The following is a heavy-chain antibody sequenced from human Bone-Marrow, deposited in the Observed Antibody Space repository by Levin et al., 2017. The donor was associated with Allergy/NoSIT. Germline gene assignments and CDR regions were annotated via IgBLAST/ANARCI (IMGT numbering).Heavy chain of an antibody. CDR3: ARDRVLGSGSLDY. J-gene: IGHJ4*02. Sequence: GGSLRLSCAASGFTFSSHWMHWVRQVPGKGLVWVARIRIDGSDTNYADSVKGRFTISRDNAKNTLYLQMNSLRPEDSAVYYCARDRVLGSGSLDYWGQGPLVTVSS. CDR2: IRIDGSDT. CDR1: GFTFSSHW. D-gene: IGHD3-10*01. V-gene: IGHV3-74*01.